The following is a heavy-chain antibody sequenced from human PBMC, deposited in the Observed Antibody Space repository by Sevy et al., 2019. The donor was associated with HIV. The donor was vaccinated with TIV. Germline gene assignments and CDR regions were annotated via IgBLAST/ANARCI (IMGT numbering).Heavy chain of an antibody. Sequence: GGSLRLSCAASGFTFSSYAMHWVRQAPGKGLEWVAVISYDGSNKYYADSVKGRFTISRDNSKNTLYLQMNSLRAEDTAVYYCAGEAASLLWFGDFFSGFDPWGQGTLVTVSS. J-gene: IGHJ5*02. V-gene: IGHV3-30*04. CDR3: AGEAASLLWFGDFFSGFDP. CDR1: GFTFSSYA. CDR2: ISYDGSNK. D-gene: IGHD3-10*01.